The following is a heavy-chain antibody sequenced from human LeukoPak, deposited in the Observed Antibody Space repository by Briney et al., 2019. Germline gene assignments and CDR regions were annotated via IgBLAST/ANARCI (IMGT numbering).Heavy chain of an antibody. Sequence: SQTLSLTCAISGDSVSSNSTAWNWIRQSPSRGLEWLGRTYYRSKWYNDYTVSVKSRITFNPDASKNQFSLHLNSVTPEDTAVYYCARKRLSADSFDIWGQGTLVTVSS. CDR3: ARKRLSADSFDI. D-gene: IGHD4/OR15-4a*01. V-gene: IGHV6-1*01. CDR2: TYYRSKWYN. J-gene: IGHJ3*02. CDR1: GDSVSSNSTA.